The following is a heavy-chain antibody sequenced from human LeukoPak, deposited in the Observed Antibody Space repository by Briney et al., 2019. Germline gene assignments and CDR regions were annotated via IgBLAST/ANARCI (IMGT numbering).Heavy chain of an antibody. D-gene: IGHD3-3*01. CDR3: AKALFTIFGVVTPFDY. CDR1: GFTFSSYA. Sequence: GGSLRLSCAASGFTFSSYAMSWVRQAPGKGLEWVSAISGSGGSTYYADSVKGRFTISRDNSKNTLYLQMDSLRAEDTAVYYCAKALFTIFGVVTPFDYWGQGTLVTVSS. J-gene: IGHJ4*02. V-gene: IGHV3-23*01. CDR2: ISGSGGST.